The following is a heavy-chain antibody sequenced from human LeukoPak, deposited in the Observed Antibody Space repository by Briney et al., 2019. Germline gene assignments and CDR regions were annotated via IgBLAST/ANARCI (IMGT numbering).Heavy chain of an antibody. D-gene: IGHD5-18*01. CDR2: ISSSSSYI. CDR1: GFTFSSHS. CDR3: ARDIPLSGYSYGFHWFDP. Sequence: SGGSLRLSCAASGFTFSSHSMNWVRQAPGKGLEWVSSISSSSSYIYYADSVKGRFTISRDNAKNSLYLQMNSLRAEDTAVYYCARDIPLSGYSYGFHWFDPWGQGTLVTVSS. V-gene: IGHV3-21*01. J-gene: IGHJ5*02.